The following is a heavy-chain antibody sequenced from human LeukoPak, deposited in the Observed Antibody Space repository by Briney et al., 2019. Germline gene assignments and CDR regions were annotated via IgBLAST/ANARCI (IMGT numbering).Heavy chain of an antibody. CDR3: AKSMAGYCDSTIDN. J-gene: IGHJ4*02. CDR1: GFTFNSYA. V-gene: IGHV3-23*01. D-gene: IGHD2-2*01. CDR2: ISGRGGST. Sequence: GGSLRLSCAASGFTFNSYAMNWVRQAPGKGLEWVSAISGRGGSTYYADYEKGRSTISRDNSKNMLYLQMNSLRAEDTAVYYCAKSMAGYCDSTIDNWGQGTLVTVSS.